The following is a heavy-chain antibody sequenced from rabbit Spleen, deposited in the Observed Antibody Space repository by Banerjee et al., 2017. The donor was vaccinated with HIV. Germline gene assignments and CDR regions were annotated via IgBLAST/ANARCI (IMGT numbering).Heavy chain of an antibody. CDR2: IDPIFGST. D-gene: IGHD2-1*01. J-gene: IGHJ4*01. Sequence: QEQLVESGGGLVQPGGSLQLSCKASGFDFSSYGVSWVRQGPGKGLEWIGYIDPIFGSTVYASWVNGRFSISRENAQNTVFLRMTSLTAADTATYFCARESIYNGDGDDKGFNLWGPGTLVTVS. V-gene: IGHV1S47*01. CDR3: ARESIYNGDGDDKGFNL. CDR1: GFDFSSYG.